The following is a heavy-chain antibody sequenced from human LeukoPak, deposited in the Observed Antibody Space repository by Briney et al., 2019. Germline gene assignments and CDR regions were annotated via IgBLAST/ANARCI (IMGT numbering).Heavy chain of an antibody. CDR1: GFSFSSYT. D-gene: IGHD3-10*01. Sequence: AGSLRLSCAASGFSFSSYTMNWVRQAPGRGLEWVSSITSSSNSLDYTDSVKGRFTISRDNAKNSLYLQMNSLRAEDTAVYYCASGISGSFSYFDYWGQGTLVTVSS. J-gene: IGHJ4*02. V-gene: IGHV3-21*01. CDR3: ASGISGSFSYFDY. CDR2: ITSSSNSL.